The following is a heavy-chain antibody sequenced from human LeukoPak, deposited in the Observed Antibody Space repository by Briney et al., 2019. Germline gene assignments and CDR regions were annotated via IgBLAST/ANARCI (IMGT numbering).Heavy chain of an antibody. CDR1: GGSVSSGTYY. V-gene: IGHV4-61*01. D-gene: IGHD2-2*01. Sequence: PSETLSLTCTVSGGSVSSGTYYRSWIRQPPGKGLEWIGYIYYSGGTKYNPSLKSRVTISVDTSKNRFSLKLSSVTAADTAVYYCARDTADEYCSSASCYGMDVWGKGTTVTVSS. J-gene: IGHJ6*04. CDR3: ARDTADEYCSSASCYGMDV. CDR2: IYYSGGT.